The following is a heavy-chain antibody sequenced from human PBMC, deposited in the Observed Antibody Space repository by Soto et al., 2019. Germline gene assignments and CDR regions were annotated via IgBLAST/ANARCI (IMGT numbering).Heavy chain of an antibody. CDR1: GFTFSNAW. J-gene: IGHJ6*02. CDR3: ARDRITIIGVVINYYPGMDV. Sequence: GGSLRLSCAASGFTFSNAWMSWVRQAPGKGLEWVSYISRSGTIYYADSVEGRFTISRDNAKNSLYLQMNSLRAEDTAVYYCARDRITIIGVVINYYPGMDVWGQGTTVTVSS. V-gene: IGHV3-11*04. D-gene: IGHD3-3*01. CDR2: ISRSGTI.